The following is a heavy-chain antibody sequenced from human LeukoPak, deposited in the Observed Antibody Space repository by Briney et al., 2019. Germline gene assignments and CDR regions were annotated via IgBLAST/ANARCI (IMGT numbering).Heavy chain of an antibody. Sequence: ASVRVSCKASGYTFTIYGISWVRQAPGQGLGWRGWISAYNGNTNYAQKLQGRVTMTTDTSTSTAYMELRSLRSDDTAVYYCARVAPPLTYYYDSSGYYYGDYWGQGTLVTVSS. D-gene: IGHD3-22*01. CDR1: GYTFTIYG. V-gene: IGHV1-18*01. J-gene: IGHJ4*02. CDR2: ISAYNGNT. CDR3: ARVAPPLTYYYDSSGYYYGDY.